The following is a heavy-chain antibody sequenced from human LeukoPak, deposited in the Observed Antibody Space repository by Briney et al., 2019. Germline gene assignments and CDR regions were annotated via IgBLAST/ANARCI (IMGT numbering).Heavy chain of an antibody. J-gene: IGHJ4*02. D-gene: IGHD6-19*01. CDR3: ARHFVSSVAGTVYFDY. CDR1: GYSFTSYW. CDR2: IYPGDSDT. V-gene: IGHV5-51*01. Sequence: GESLKISCKGSGYSFTSYWIGWVRQMPGKGLEWMGIIYPGDSDTSYSPSFQGQVTISADKSISTAYLQWSSLKASDTAMFYCARHFVSSVAGTVYFDYWGQGTLVAVSS.